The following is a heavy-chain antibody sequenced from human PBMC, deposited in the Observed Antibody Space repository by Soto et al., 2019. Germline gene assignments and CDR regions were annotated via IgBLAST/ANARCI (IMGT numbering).Heavy chain of an antibody. CDR1: GFTFSDYA. CDR3: ANGGLQWLVASECTG. J-gene: IGHJ4*02. CDR2: VSHDGSNT. V-gene: IGHV3-30*18. D-gene: IGHD6-19*01. Sequence: VQLVESGGGVVQPGRSLRLSCAASGFTFSDYAMHWVRQAPGKGLEWGAVVSHDGSNTHYADSVKGRFTISRDSSKNTVCLESNSLRAEDTAVYYCANGGLQWLVASECTGWGQGSLVTVAS.